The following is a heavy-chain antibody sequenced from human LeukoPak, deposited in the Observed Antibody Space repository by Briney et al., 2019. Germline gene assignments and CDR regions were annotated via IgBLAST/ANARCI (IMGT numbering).Heavy chain of an antibody. J-gene: IGHJ4*02. CDR1: GFTFSTYW. CDR3: ARDHSSWELPSDY. Sequence: GGSLRLSCAASGFTFSTYWMHWVRQAPGKGLVGFSDINTDGSSTRSAGTVKCRFTISSDYAKNTLYLQWNSLRDEDTAVYYCARDHSSWELPSDYWGQGTRVTVSS. CDR2: INTDGSST. V-gene: IGHV3-74*01. D-gene: IGHD4-23*01.